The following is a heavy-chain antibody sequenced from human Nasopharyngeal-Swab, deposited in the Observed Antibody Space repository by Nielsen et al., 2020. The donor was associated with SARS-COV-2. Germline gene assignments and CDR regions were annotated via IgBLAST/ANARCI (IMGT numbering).Heavy chain of an antibody. V-gene: IGHV4-30-4*01. CDR3: ARGVGRRLDC. Sequence: LRLSCTVSGGSISSGDYYWSWIRQPPGKGLEWIGYIYYSGSTYYNPSLKSRVTISVDTSKNQFSLKLSSVTAADTAVYYCARGVGRRLDCWGQGTLVTVSS. CDR1: GGSISSGDYY. CDR2: IYYSGST. J-gene: IGHJ4*02. D-gene: IGHD1-1*01.